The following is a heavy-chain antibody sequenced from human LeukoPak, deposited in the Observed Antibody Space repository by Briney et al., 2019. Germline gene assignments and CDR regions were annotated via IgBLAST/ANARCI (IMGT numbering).Heavy chain of an antibody. CDR1: GGSISSYY. CDR3: ARTIKSGNYYWFDP. Sequence: SETLSLTCTVSGGSISSYYWSWIRQPPGKGLDWIGYIYYSGSTHYNPSLKSRVTISVDTSKNQFSLKLSSVAAADTAVYYCARTIKSGNYYWFDPWGQGTLVTVSS. V-gene: IGHV4-59*01. CDR2: IYYSGST. D-gene: IGHD1-26*01. J-gene: IGHJ5*02.